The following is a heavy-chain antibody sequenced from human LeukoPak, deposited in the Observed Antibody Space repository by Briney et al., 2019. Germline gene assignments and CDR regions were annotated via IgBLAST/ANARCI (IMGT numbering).Heavy chain of an antibody. CDR2: IIPILGIA. D-gene: IGHD5-24*01. J-gene: IGHJ4*02. Sequence: SVKVSCKASGGTFSSDTISWVRQAPGQGLEWMGRIIPILGIANYAQKFQGRVTITADKSTSTAYMELSSLRSEDTAVYYCARGRDGYNFWYDYWGQGTLVTVSS. CDR1: GGTFSSDT. V-gene: IGHV1-69*02. CDR3: ARGRDGYNFWYDY.